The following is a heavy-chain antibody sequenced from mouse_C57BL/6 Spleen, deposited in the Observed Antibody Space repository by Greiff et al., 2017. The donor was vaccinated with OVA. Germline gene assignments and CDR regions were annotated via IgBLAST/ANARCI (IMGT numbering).Heavy chain of an antibody. Sequence: QVQLQQPGAELVKPGASVKLSCKASGYTFTSYWMQWVKQRPGQGLEWIGEIDPSDSYTNYNQKVKGQATLTVDTSSSTAYMQLSSLTSEDSAVYYCARRIYYGTPVWGTGTTVTVSS. CDR3: ARRIYYGTPV. V-gene: IGHV1-50*01. D-gene: IGHD2-1*01. J-gene: IGHJ1*03. CDR1: GYTFTSYW. CDR2: IDPSDSYT.